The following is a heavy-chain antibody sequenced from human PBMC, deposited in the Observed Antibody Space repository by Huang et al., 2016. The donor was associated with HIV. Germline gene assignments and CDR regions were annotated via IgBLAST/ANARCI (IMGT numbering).Heavy chain of an antibody. CDR3: AKGIKSSGSYYFDY. V-gene: IGHV3-23*01. CDR2: ISGNGGST. CDR1: GFTFNNYA. D-gene: IGHD3-10*01. J-gene: IGHJ4*02. Sequence: EVQLLESGGGLVQPGGSLRTSCAASGFTFNNYAMKWVRQAPGKVLEWVSTISGNGGSTYYADSVKGRFTISRDNSKNTLYLHMNSLRVEDTAVYYCAKGIKSSGSYYFDYWGQGTLVTVSS.